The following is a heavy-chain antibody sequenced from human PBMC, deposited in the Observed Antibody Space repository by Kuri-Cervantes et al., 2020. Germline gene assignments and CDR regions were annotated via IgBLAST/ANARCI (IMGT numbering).Heavy chain of an antibody. D-gene: IGHD4-23*01. Sequence: GSLRLSCTVSGGSISSSSYYWGWIRQPPGKGLEWIGSIYYSGSTYYNPSLKSRVTISVDTSKNQFSLKLSSVTAADTAVYYCASGGTTVVTWGYYYYYGMDVWGQGTTVTVSS. V-gene: IGHV4-39*01. J-gene: IGHJ6*02. CDR2: IYYSGST. CDR3: ASGGTTVVTWGYYYYYGMDV. CDR1: GGSISSSSYY.